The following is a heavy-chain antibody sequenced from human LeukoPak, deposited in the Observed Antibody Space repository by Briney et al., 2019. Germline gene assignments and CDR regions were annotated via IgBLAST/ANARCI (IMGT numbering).Heavy chain of an antibody. J-gene: IGHJ6*03. Sequence: PSETLSLTCTVSGGSIDSSSYYWDWIRQPPWKGLEWLGNIYYSGTTFYTSSLKSRVTISTDMSKNQFSLRLTSVTAADTAVYYCARQRADYFYHYMDVWGKGTTVIVSS. CDR1: GGSIDSSSYY. V-gene: IGHV4-39*01. CDR3: ARQRADYFYHYMDV. CDR2: IYYSGTT.